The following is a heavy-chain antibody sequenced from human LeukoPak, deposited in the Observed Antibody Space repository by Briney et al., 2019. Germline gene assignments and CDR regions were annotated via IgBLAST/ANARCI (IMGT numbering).Heavy chain of an antibody. Sequence: GESLKIPCKRSGYSFSTYWIGWVRQMPGKGLEWMRIIYPGDSDNRYSPSFQAHVPISADKPITTPYLQWSSLKASDTAMYYCAILGIVPADTGYMDVWGKGTTVTVSS. D-gene: IGHD2-2*01. V-gene: IGHV5-51*01. CDR3: AILGIVPADTGYMDV. J-gene: IGHJ6*03. CDR2: IYPGDSDN. CDR1: GYSFSTYW.